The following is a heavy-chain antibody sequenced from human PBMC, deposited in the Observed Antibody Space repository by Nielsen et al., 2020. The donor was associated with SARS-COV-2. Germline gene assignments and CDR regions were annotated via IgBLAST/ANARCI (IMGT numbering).Heavy chain of an antibody. CDR2: VYHSGST. CDR3: AREQYHFWSDYARYFDY. V-gene: IGHV4-59*01. D-gene: IGHD3-3*01. CDR1: GGSINSYY. Sequence: SETLSLTCTVSGGSINSYYWSWIRQPPGKGLEWIGYVYHSGSTNYNPSLKSRVTMSVDTSKNQFSLKLTSVTAADTAVYYCAREQYHFWSDYARYFDYWGQGSLVTVSS. J-gene: IGHJ4*02.